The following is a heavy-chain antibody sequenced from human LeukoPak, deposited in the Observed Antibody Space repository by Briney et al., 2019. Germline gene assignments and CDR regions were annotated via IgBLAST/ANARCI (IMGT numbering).Heavy chain of an antibody. V-gene: IGHV3-11*01. J-gene: IGHJ4*02. Sequence: GGSLRLSCAASGFTFSDYYMSWIRQAPGKGLEWVSYISSSGSTIYYADSVKGRFTISRDNAKNSLYLQMNSLRAEDTAVYYCARSKGYSSGFRPVFDYWGQGTLVTVSS. D-gene: IGHD6-19*01. CDR1: GFTFSDYY. CDR2: ISSSGSTI. CDR3: ARSKGYSSGFRPVFDY.